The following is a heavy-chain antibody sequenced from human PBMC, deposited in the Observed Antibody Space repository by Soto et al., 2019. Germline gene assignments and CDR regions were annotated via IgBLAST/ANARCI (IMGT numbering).Heavy chain of an antibody. Sequence: SETLSLTCTVSGASVSTGSFYWSWIRQPPGKGLEWIGYIYYTETTNYNPSLKSRVTISVDTSKNHFSLNLSSVTAADTAVYYWAVHGGVAVAESFDYWGQGTLVTSPQ. J-gene: IGHJ4*02. V-gene: IGHV4-61*03. CDR1: GASVSTGSFY. D-gene: IGHD6-19*01. CDR2: IYYTETT. CDR3: AVHGGVAVAESFDY.